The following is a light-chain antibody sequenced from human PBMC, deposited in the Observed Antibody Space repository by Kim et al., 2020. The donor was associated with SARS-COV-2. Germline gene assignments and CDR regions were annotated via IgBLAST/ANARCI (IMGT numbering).Light chain of an antibody. V-gene: IGLV3-19*01. J-gene: IGLJ3*02. Sequence: MGQTVSITCQGARLTGSDASCYQQQPGQAPILVLYDQNYRPSGNPDRFSVSSSGDTASLTITGAQAEDDADYYCSSRDNSGDRWVFGGGTQLTVL. CDR1: RLTGSD. CDR2: DQN. CDR3: SSRDNSGDRWV.